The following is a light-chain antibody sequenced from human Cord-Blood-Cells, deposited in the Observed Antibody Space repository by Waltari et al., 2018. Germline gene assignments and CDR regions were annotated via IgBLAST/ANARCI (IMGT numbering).Light chain of an antibody. J-gene: IGKJ2*01. V-gene: IGKV1-39*01. CDR2: AAS. Sequence: MTQSPATLSASVGDRVTITCGASQSISSYLNWYQQKPGKAPKLLSYAASSLQSGVSSRCSGSGSGTDFTLTISSLQPEDFATYYCQQSYSTPYTFGQGTKLEIK. CDR1: QSISSY. CDR3: QQSYSTPYT.